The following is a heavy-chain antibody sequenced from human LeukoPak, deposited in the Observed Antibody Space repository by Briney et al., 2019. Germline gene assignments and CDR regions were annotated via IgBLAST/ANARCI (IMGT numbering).Heavy chain of an antibody. CDR1: GYSFTSDA. J-gene: IGHJ1*01. CDR2: INVGNGNT. V-gene: IGHV1-3*01. D-gene: IGHD1-1*01. Sequence: GASVKVSCKASGYSFTSDAMHWVRQAPGQGLEWMGWINVGNGNTQYSQKLQGRVTITRDTSASTAYMELSGPRSEDTAEYYCARDLHTGIYWGQGTLVTVSS. CDR3: ARDLHTGIY.